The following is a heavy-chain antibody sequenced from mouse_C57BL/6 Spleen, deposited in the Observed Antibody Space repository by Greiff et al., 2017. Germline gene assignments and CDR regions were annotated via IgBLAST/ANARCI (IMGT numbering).Heavy chain of an antibody. D-gene: IGHD1-1*01. CDR3: ANCCCVSSYAMDY. Sequence: EVQLQQSGPELVKPGASVKMSCKASGYTFTDYNMHWVKQSHGKSLEWIGYINPNNGGTSYNQKFKGKAILTVNKSSSTAYMELRSLASEDSAVYYCANCCCVSSYAMDYWGQGTSVTVSS. CDR1: GYTFTDYN. J-gene: IGHJ4*01. V-gene: IGHV1-22*01. CDR2: INPNNGGT.